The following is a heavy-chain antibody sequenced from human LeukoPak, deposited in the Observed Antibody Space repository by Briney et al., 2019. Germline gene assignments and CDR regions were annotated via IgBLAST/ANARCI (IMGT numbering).Heavy chain of an antibody. CDR1: GYTFTSYG. CDR3: ARDRDMDV. J-gene: IGHJ6*04. CDR2: ISAYNGNT. V-gene: IGHV1-18*01. Sequence: ASVKVSCKASGYTFTSYGISWVRQAPGQGLEWMGWISAYNGNTNYAQKFQGRVTMTRNTSISTAYMELSSLRSEDTAVYYCARDRDMDVWGKGTTVTVSS.